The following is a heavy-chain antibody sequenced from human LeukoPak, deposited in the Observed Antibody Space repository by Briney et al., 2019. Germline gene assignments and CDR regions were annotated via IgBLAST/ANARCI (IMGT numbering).Heavy chain of an antibody. Sequence: PGGSLRLSCAASGFTFSGSAMHWVRQASGKGLEWVGRIRSKANSYATAYAASVKGRFTISRDDSKNSLYLQMNSLKTEDTAFYYCARGGQGLEPTTYIYWGQGTLVTVSS. D-gene: IGHD1-1*01. J-gene: IGHJ4*02. CDR3: ARGGQGLEPTTYIY. V-gene: IGHV3-73*01. CDR2: IRSKANSYAT. CDR1: GFTFSGSA.